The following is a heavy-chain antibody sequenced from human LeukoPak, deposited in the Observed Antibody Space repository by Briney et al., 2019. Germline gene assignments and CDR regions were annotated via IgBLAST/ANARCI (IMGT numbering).Heavy chain of an antibody. V-gene: IGHV3-30*03. CDR1: GFTFSSYA. CDR3: VRGSKIRGVIPEGEFDY. Sequence: AGGSLRLSCAASGFTFSSYAMTWVRQAPGKGLEWVAVISYDGKKNYYADSVKGRFTLTRDDSANTLSLQMNSLRAEDTAVYYCVRGSKIRGVIPEGEFDYWGQGTLVTVSS. CDR2: ISYDGKKN. D-gene: IGHD3-10*01. J-gene: IGHJ4*02.